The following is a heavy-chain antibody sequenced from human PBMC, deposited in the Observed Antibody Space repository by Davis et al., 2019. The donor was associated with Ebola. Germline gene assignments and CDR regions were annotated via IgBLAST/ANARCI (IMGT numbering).Heavy chain of an antibody. Sequence: GESLKISCAASGFTVSSNYMSWVRQAPGKGLEWVSSISSSSSYIYYADSVKGRFTISRDNAKNSLYLQMNSLRAEDTAVYYCARVRSYTWFDPWGQGTLVTVSS. CDR2: ISSSSSYI. J-gene: IGHJ5*02. D-gene: IGHD1-26*01. CDR1: GFTVSSNY. V-gene: IGHV3-21*01. CDR3: ARVRSYTWFDP.